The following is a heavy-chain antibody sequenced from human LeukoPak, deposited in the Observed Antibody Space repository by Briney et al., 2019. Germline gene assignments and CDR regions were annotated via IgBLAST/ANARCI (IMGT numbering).Heavy chain of an antibody. CDR3: ARDTAMVKFDP. V-gene: IGHV3-48*04. CDR2: ISSSSSTI. CDR1: GFTFSSYS. Sequence: PGGSLRLSCAASGFTFSSYSMNWVRQAPGKGLEWVSYISSSSSTIYYADSVKGRFTISRDNAKNSVYLQMNSLRAEDTAVYYCARDTAMVKFDPWGQGTLVTVSS. D-gene: IGHD5-18*01. J-gene: IGHJ5*02.